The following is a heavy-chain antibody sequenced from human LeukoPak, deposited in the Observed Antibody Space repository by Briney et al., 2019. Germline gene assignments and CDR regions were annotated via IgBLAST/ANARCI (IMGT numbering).Heavy chain of an antibody. V-gene: IGHV3-20*04. J-gene: IGHJ4*02. CDR3: ARGRGGWPNYYFDY. CDR1: GFTFSSYW. D-gene: IGHD1-26*01. Sequence: GGSLRLSCAASGFTFSSYWMNWVRQAPGKGLEWVSGIKWNAGSTDYADSVKGRFTISRDNAKSSLYLQMDSLRAEDTALYYCARGRGGWPNYYFDYWGQGNLVTVSS. CDR2: IKWNAGST.